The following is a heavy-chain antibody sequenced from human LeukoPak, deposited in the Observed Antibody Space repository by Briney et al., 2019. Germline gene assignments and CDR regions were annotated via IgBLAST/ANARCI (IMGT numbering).Heavy chain of an antibody. CDR2: IYYSGST. Sequence: PSETLSLTCTVSGGSISSYYWSWIRQPPGKGLEWIGYIYYSGSTNYNPSLKSRVTISVDTSKNQFSLKLSSVTAADTAVYYCARAQGITIFGADYYYGMDVWGQGTTVTVSS. CDR1: GGSISSYY. CDR3: ARAQGITIFGADYYYGMDV. J-gene: IGHJ6*02. D-gene: IGHD3-3*01. V-gene: IGHV4-59*01.